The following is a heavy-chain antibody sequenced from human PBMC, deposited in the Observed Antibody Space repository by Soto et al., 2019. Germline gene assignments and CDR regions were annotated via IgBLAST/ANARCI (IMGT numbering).Heavy chain of an antibody. D-gene: IGHD4-17*01. J-gene: IGHJ6*02. V-gene: IGHV3-23*01. CDR1: GFTFSSYA. CDR3: ARDKVPTTVTTSGYYYGMDV. Sequence: HPGGSLRLSCAASGFTFSSYAMSWVRQAPGKGLEWVSAISGSGGSTYYADSVKGRFTISRDNAKNSLYLQMNSLRAEDTAVYYCARDKVPTTVTTSGYYYGMDVWGQGTTVTVSS. CDR2: ISGSGGST.